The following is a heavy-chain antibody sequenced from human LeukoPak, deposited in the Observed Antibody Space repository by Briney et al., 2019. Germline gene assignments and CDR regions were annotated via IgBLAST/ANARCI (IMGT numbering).Heavy chain of an antibody. CDR2: IYYSGNT. D-gene: IGHD6-6*01. Sequence: SETLSLTCTVSGVSLSSSSYYWGWIRQPPGRGLEWIGNIYYSGNTFYNPSLESRVTISVDTSKNQFSLKLTSVTAADTAAYYCASRMAVRPKYYFDSWGPGILVTVSS. V-gene: IGHV4-39*01. CDR1: GVSLSSSSYY. CDR3: ASRMAVRPKYYFDS. J-gene: IGHJ4*02.